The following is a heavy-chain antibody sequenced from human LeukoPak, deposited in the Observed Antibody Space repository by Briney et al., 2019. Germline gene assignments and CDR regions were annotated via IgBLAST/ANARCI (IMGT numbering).Heavy chain of an antibody. CDR3: VKRVDYSEKYYFDS. D-gene: IGHD4-11*01. CDR1: GFTFSRYA. V-gene: IGHV3-23*01. CDR2: ISGDVRST. J-gene: IGHJ4*02. Sequence: PGGSLRLSCAASGFTFSRYAMSWVRQAPGKGLEWVSAISGDVRSTFYADSVKGRFTISRDNSKNTLSLQMNSLRADDTAIYYCVKRVDYSEKYYFDSWCRGTLVTVSS.